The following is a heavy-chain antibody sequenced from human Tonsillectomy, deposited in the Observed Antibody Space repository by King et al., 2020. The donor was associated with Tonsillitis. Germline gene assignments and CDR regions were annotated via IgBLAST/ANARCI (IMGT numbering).Heavy chain of an antibody. CDR3: ARDRDDYIFDY. CDR1: GFTFSSYG. V-gene: IGHV3-33*05. J-gene: IGHJ4*02. CDR2: ISDDGSNK. Sequence: VQLVESGGGVVQPGRSLRLSCAASGFTFSSYGIHWVRQAPGKGLEWVAVISDDGSNKYYADSVKGRFTISRDNSKNTLYLQMNSLRAEDTAVYYCARDRDDYIFDYWGQGTLGTVSS. D-gene: IGHD4/OR15-4a*01.